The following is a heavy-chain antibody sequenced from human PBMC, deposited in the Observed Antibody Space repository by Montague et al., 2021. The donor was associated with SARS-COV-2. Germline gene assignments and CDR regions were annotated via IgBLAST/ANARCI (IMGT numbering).Heavy chain of an antibody. Sequence: SETLSLTCTVSGGFISSSSYYWGWIRQPPGKGLEWIGSIYYRGSTYYXXXVESRVTISVDTSKNQFSLKLSSVTAADTAVYYCARDGEVVGNWFDPWGQGTLVTVSS. J-gene: IGHJ5*02. D-gene: IGHD2-2*01. V-gene: IGHV4-39*07. CDR1: GGFISSSSYY. CDR3: ARDGEVVGNWFDP. CDR2: IYYRGST.